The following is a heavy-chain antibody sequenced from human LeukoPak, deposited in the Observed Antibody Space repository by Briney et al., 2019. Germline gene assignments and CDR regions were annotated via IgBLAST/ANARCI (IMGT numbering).Heavy chain of an antibody. CDR2: IYTSGST. CDR1: GGSISSGSYY. Sequence: SETLSLTCTVSGGSISSGSYYWSWIRQPAGKGLEWIGRIYTSGSTNHNPSLKSRVTISVDTSKNQFSLKLSSVTAADTAVYYCARDPVGRYFDWLSPRDYYYYMDVWGKGTTVTVSS. D-gene: IGHD3-9*01. J-gene: IGHJ6*03. V-gene: IGHV4-61*02. CDR3: ARDPVGRYFDWLSPRDYYYYMDV.